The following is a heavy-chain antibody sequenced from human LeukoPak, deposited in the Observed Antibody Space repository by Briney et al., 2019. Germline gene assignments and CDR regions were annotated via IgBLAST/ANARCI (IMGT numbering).Heavy chain of an antibody. CDR1: GFTFSTYS. J-gene: IGHJ4*02. CDR3: ARALTTLTYEGY. Sequence: GGSLRLSCAASGFTFSTYSMNWVRQAPGKGLEWVAYINSATSTIYCADSVKGRFTISRDNAKDSLYLQMNSLRAEDTAVYYCARALTTLTYEGYWGQGTLVTVSS. V-gene: IGHV3-48*04. D-gene: IGHD1-1*01. CDR2: INSATSTI.